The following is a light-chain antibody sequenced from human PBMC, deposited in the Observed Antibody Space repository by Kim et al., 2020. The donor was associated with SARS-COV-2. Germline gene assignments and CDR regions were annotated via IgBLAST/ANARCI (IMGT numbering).Light chain of an antibody. V-gene: IGKV3-20*01. Sequence: EIVLTQSPGNLSLSPGERATLSCRANQSVSGSKLVWYQQKPGQAPRLLIYGASSRATGIPDRFSGSGSGTDFNLTISRLEPEDVAVYYCQQYGSSPRTFGQGTKLDI. CDR1: QSVSGSK. J-gene: IGKJ2*01. CDR2: GAS. CDR3: QQYGSSPRT.